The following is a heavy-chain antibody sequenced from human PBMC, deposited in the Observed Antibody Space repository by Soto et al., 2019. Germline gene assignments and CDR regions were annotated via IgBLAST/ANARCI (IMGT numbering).Heavy chain of an antibody. CDR1: GFTFSSYA. J-gene: IGHJ4*02. Sequence: ESGGGVVQPGRSLRLSCAASGFTFSSYAMHWVRQAPGKGLEWVAVISYDGSNKYYADSVKGRFTISRDNSKNTMYVQMNSLRAEDTAVYYCARETESLDSWGQGTLVTVSS. CDR3: ARETESLDS. CDR2: ISYDGSNK. V-gene: IGHV3-30-3*01.